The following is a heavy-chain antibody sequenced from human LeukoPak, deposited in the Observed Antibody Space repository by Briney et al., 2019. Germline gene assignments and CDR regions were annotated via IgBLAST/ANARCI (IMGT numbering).Heavy chain of an antibody. CDR1: GGSVSSGGYY. V-gene: IGHV4-31*03. Sequence: SETLSLTCTVSGGSVSSGGYYWSWIRQHPGKGLEWIGYIYYSGSTYYNPSLKSRVTISVDTSKNQFSLKLSSVTAADTAVYYCARGATVTGSDAFDIWGQGAMVTVSS. J-gene: IGHJ3*02. CDR2: IYYSGST. D-gene: IGHD4-17*01. CDR3: ARGATVTGSDAFDI.